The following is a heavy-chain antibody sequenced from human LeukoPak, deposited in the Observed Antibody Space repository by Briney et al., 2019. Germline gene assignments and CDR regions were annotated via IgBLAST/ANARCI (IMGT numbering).Heavy chain of an antibody. CDR3: ARRNSSGFFDY. CDR1: GFTFSRYW. CDR2: IKEDGSEK. J-gene: IGHJ4*02. V-gene: IGHV3-7*01. Sequence: PGGSLRLSCTASGFTFSRYWMSGVRQVPGKGREFVANIKEDGSEKSYVDSVKGRFTISRDNAKNTLYLQMNRLRAEDTAVYYCARRNSSGFFDYWGQGTLVTVSS. D-gene: IGHD6-19*01.